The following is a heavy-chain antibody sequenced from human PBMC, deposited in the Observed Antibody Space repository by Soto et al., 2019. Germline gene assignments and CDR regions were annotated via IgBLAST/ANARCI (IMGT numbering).Heavy chain of an antibody. V-gene: IGHV2-5*02. Sequence: QITLKESGPTLVKPTQTLTLTCTFSGFSLSTSGVGVAWIRQPPGKALEWLALIYWDDDKRYSPSLQSRLTITKDTSKNQVVLTMTKMDPVDTATYYCAHGTEKFDPWGQGTLVTVSS. CDR3: AHGTEKFDP. J-gene: IGHJ5*02. CDR1: GFSLSTSGVG. CDR2: IYWDDDK.